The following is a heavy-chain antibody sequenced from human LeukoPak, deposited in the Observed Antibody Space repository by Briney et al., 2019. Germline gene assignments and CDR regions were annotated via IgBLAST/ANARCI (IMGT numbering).Heavy chain of an antibody. CDR3: VKGGHKLDIQTTHYYYGLDV. Sequence: GGSLRLSCVASGFTLSDHWMYWVRQGPGRGLAHVSRVESDASRTTYADSVKGRFTISRDDAENTMYLQMNSLRVEDTAVYYCVKGGHKLDIQTTHYYYGLDVWGQGTTVAVS. CDR2: VESDASRT. J-gene: IGHJ6*02. D-gene: IGHD5-12*01. V-gene: IGHV3-74*03. CDR1: GFTLSDHW.